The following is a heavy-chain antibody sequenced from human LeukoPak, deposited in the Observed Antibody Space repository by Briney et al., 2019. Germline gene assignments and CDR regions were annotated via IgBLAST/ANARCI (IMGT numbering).Heavy chain of an antibody. J-gene: IGHJ4*02. Sequence: SGPTLVKPTQTLTLTCTFSGFSLSTSGVGVGWIRQPPGKALEWLALIYWNDDKRYSPSLKSRLTITKDTSKNQLVLTMTNMDPVDTATYYCARFITMVRGVIQRDFDYWGQGTLVTVSS. CDR3: ARFITMVRGVIQRDFDY. CDR2: IYWNDDK. D-gene: IGHD3-10*01. CDR1: GFSLSTSGVG. V-gene: IGHV2-5*01.